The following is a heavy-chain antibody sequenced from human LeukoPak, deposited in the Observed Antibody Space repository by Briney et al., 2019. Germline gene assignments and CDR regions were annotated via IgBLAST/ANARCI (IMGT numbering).Heavy chain of an antibody. CDR1: GGSFSGYY. CDR2: INHSGST. CDR3: ARVLEGSSGQHWYFDL. V-gene: IGHV4-34*01. J-gene: IGHJ2*01. Sequence: SETLSLTCAVYGGSFSGYYWSWIRQPPSKELEWIGDINHSGSTNYNPSLKSRVTISVDTSKKQFSLKLSSVTAADTAVYYCARVLEGSSGQHWYFDLWGRGTLVTVSS. D-gene: IGHD6-19*01.